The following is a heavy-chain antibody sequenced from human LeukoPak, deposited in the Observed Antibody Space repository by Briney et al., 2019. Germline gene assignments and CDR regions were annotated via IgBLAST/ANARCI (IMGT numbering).Heavy chain of an antibody. Sequence: SQTLSLTCTVSGGSISSGGYYWSWIRQPPGEGLEWIGYIYHSGSTYYNPSLKSRVTISVDRSKNQFSLKLSSVTAADTAVYYCASPLNGIAAALGYWGQGTLVTVSS. CDR2: IYHSGST. V-gene: IGHV4-30-2*01. CDR3: ASPLNGIAAALGY. D-gene: IGHD6-13*01. CDR1: GGSISSGGYY. J-gene: IGHJ4*02.